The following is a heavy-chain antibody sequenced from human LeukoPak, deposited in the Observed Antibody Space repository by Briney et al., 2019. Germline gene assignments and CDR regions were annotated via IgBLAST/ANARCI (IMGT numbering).Heavy chain of an antibody. CDR2: ISAYNGNT. D-gene: IGHD3-9*01. CDR3: ARGYYDILTGYSSLNY. Sequence: ASVKVSCKASGYTFTSYGISWVRQAPGQGLEWMGWISAYNGNTNYAQKLQGRVTMTTDTSTSTAYMELRSLRSDDTAVYYCARGYYDILTGYSSLNYWGQGTLVTVSS. CDR1: GYTFTSYG. V-gene: IGHV1-18*01. J-gene: IGHJ4*02.